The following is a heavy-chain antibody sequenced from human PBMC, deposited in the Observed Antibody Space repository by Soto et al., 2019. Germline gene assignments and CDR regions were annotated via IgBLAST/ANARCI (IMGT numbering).Heavy chain of an antibody. J-gene: IGHJ6*03. V-gene: IGHV1-3*01. CDR2: INAGNGNT. CDR1: GYTFTSYA. D-gene: IGHD3-10*01. CDR3: ARGSVRGVTYYYYYYMDV. Sequence: ASVKVSCKASGYTFTSYAMHWVRQAPGQRLEWMGWINAGNGNTEYSQKFQGRVTITRDTSASTAYMELSSLRSEDTAVYYCARGSVRGVTYYYYYYMDVWGKGTTVTVS.